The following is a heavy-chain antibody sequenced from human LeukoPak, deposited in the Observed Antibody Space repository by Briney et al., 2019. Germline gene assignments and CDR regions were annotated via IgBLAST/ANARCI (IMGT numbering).Heavy chain of an antibody. J-gene: IGHJ4*02. CDR3: ARGWALDYYDSSDYPSNRGFFDY. CDR1: GGSISSGDYY. D-gene: IGHD3-22*01. CDR2: INHSGST. Sequence: PSETLSLTCTVSGGSISSGDYYWSWIRQPPGKGLEWIGEINHSGSTNYNPSLKSRVTVSVDTSKNQFSLKLSSVTAADTAGYYCARGWALDYYDSSDYPSNRGFFDYWGQGTLVTVSS. V-gene: IGHV4-39*07.